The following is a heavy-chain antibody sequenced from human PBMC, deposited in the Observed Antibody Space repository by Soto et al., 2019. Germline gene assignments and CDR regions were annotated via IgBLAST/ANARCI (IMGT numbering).Heavy chain of an antibody. CDR2: IYYSGST. CDR1: GGSISSSSYY. CDR3: AGIVGAPDYYYYHGMDV. D-gene: IGHD1-26*01. J-gene: IGHJ6*02. Sequence: SETLSLTCTVSGGSISSSSYYWGWIRQPPGKGLEWIGSIYYSGSTYYNPSLKSRVTIPVDTSKNQFSLKLSSVTAADTAVYYCAGIVGAPDYYYYHGMDVWGQGTTVTVSS. V-gene: IGHV4-39*07.